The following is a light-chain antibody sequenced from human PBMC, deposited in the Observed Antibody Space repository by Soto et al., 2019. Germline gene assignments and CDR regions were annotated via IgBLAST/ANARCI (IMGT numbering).Light chain of an antibody. J-gene: IGLJ2*01. CDR1: NSNIGNNA. V-gene: IGLV1-36*01. Sequence: QSVLTQPPSVSGAPRQRVTISCSGSNSNIGNNAVNWYQQLPGKAPKLLIYYDDLLPSGVSDRFSGSKSGTSASLAISGLQSEDEAGYYCSSYAGSNNLEVFGGGTKVTVL. CDR2: YDD. CDR3: SSYAGSNNLEV.